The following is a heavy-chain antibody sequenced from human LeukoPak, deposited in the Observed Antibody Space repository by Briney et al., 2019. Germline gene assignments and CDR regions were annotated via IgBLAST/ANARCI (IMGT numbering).Heavy chain of an antibody. Sequence: GGSRRLSCAASGFIFRNASMSWVRQAPGKGLEWVGRIKSKADGGATDYAAPVKGRFTISRDDSKNTLYLQMNSLKTEDTAVYYCTTATSRLPLGVYWGQGTLVTVSS. CDR2: IKSKADGGAT. CDR1: GFIFRNAS. D-gene: IGHD3-16*01. V-gene: IGHV3-15*01. J-gene: IGHJ4*02. CDR3: TTATSRLPLGVY.